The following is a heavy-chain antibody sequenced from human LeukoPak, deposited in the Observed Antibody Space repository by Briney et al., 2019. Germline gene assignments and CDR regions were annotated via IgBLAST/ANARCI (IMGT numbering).Heavy chain of an antibody. CDR2: IYYSGST. Sequence: KPSETLSLTCTVSGGSISSYYWSWIRQPPGKGLEWIGYIYYSGSTNYNPSLKSRVTISVDTSKNQFSLKLSSVTAADTAVYYCARDGSGEGVPLLSFSYWGQGTLVTVSS. D-gene: IGHD2-15*01. J-gene: IGHJ4*02. CDR1: GGSISSYY. V-gene: IGHV4-59*01. CDR3: ARDGSGEGVPLLSFSY.